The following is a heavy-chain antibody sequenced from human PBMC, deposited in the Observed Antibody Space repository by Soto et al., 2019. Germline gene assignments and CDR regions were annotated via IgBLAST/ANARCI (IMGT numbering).Heavy chain of an antibody. CDR1: GGSFSGYY. CDR3: ARGDYPFDY. CDR2: INHSGST. Sequence: SETLSLTCAVYGGSFSGYYWSWIRQPPGKGLEWIGEINHSGSTNYNPSLKSRVTISVDTSKNQFSLKLSSVTAADTAVYYCARGDYPFDYWGQGTLVTVSS. J-gene: IGHJ4*02. D-gene: IGHD4-17*01. V-gene: IGHV4-34*01.